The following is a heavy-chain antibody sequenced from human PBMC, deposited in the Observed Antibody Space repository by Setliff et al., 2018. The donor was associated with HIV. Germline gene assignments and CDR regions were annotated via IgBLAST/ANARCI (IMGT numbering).Heavy chain of an antibody. CDR2: IWYDGSNK. CDR3: ASGYCTAGACSRAFET. V-gene: IGHV3-33*01. J-gene: IGHJ3*02. CDR1: GFSFSSYG. Sequence: GGSLRLSCAASGFSFSSYGMHWVRQAPGKGLEWVAVIWYDGSNKYYADSVKGRFTISRDNSKNTLSLQMNSLRAEDTAVYYCASGYCTAGACSRAFETWGQGTMVTVSS. D-gene: IGHD2-8*02.